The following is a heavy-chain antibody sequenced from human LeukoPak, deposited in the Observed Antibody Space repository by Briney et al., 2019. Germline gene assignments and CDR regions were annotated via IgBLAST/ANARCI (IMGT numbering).Heavy chain of an antibody. V-gene: IGHV4-39*01. CDR1: GGSLRSSNYY. CDR3: ARRRGATPILFDY. Sequence: PSETLSLTCTVSGGSLRSSNYYWGWIRQPPGKGLEWIGSIYYSGSTYYNPSLKSRVTISVDTSKNEFSLKLSSVTAADTAVYYCARRRGATPILFDYWGQGTLVTVSS. J-gene: IGHJ4*02. D-gene: IGHD1-26*01. CDR2: IYYSGST.